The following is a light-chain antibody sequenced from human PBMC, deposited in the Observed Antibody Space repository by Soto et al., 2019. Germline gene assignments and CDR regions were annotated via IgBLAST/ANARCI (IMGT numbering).Light chain of an antibody. Sequence: EIVLTQSPDTLSLSPGERATLSCRASQTISISYLAWYQQQPGQAPRLLMYGASSRATGIPDRFSGSGSGTDFTLTISRLEPEDFAVYYCQQYGSSPGTFGQGTKVDIK. V-gene: IGKV3-20*01. CDR2: GAS. J-gene: IGKJ1*01. CDR1: QTISISY. CDR3: QQYGSSPGT.